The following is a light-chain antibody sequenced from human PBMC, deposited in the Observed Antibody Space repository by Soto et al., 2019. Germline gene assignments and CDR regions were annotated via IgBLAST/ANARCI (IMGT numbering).Light chain of an antibody. CDR1: SSDVGGYNY. Sequence: QSALTQPASVSGSPGQSITISCTGTSSDVGGYNYVAWYQQHPGKAPKVMIYEVSNRPSGVSNRFSGSKSGNTASLTISGLQTEDEGDYYCSSYTSSSTVVFGGGTKVTVL. CDR2: EVS. CDR3: SSYTSSSTVV. V-gene: IGLV2-14*01. J-gene: IGLJ2*01.